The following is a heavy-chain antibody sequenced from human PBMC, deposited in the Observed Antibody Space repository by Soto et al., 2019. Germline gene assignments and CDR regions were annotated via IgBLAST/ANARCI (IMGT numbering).Heavy chain of an antibody. J-gene: IGHJ3*02. CDR1: GGSMSDFY. CDR3: ARDRGYGVHDAFDI. CDR2: ISYSGST. Sequence: SETLPHTWTVSGGSMSDFYWSWIRQPTGKGLEWVGCISYSGSTYYNPSLKSRVTMSVDTSKSQFSLKLTSVTAAGTAVYYCARDRGYGVHDAFDIWGQGTMVTVSS. D-gene: IGHD4-17*01. V-gene: IGHV4-59*01.